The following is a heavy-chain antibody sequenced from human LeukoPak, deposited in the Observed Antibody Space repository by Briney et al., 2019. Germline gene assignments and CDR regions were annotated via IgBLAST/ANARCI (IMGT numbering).Heavy chain of an antibody. CDR2: IYYSGST. CDR1: GGSISSSSYY. Sequence: SATLSLTCTVSGGSISSSSYYWGWIRQPPGKGLEWIGSIYYSGSTYYNPSLKSRVTISVDTSKNQFSLKLSSVTAADTAVHYCARQDAFDIWGQGTMVTVSS. CDR3: ARQDAFDI. J-gene: IGHJ3*02. V-gene: IGHV4-39*01.